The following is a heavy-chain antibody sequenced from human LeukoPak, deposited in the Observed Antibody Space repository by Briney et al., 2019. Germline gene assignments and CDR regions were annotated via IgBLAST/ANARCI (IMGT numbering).Heavy chain of an antibody. Sequence: GGSLRLSCAASGFTFSAHYMTWIRQAPGKGLEWVSYISGWGATYYADSVKGRFTISRDNAKNSLCLQINSLTADDTAVYYCARDPGVSGGGNSGAFDIWGQGTLVAVSS. D-gene: IGHD4-23*01. V-gene: IGHV3-11*04. CDR1: GFTFSAHY. J-gene: IGHJ3*02. CDR3: ARDPGVSGGGNSGAFDI. CDR2: ISGWGAT.